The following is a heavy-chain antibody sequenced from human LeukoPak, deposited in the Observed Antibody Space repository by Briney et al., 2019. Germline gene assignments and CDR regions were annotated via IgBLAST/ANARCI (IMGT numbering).Heavy chain of an antibody. CDR2: ISGPGGAP. V-gene: IGHV3-23*01. Sequence: PGGSLRLSCAASGFTFSSYAMTWVRQAPGKGLEWVSAISGPGGAPFYADSVKGRFTISRDNSNNMSYLQMNSLRADDTALYYCAINPGDYDDFDYWGQGTLVTVSS. CDR3: AINPGDYDDFDY. J-gene: IGHJ4*02. D-gene: IGHD4-17*01. CDR1: GFTFSSYA.